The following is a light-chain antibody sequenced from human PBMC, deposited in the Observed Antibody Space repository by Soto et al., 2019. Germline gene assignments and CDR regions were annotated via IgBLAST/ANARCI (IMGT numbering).Light chain of an antibody. CDR1: SGHTNYV. Sequence: QLVLTQSPSASASLGASVKLTCTLSSGHTNYVIAWLQHHPEKGPRYLMKVISDGTHYKGDGTPARFSGSSSGAERHLIISSLQSEDEADYYCQTWNADTVAFGGGTKLTVL. CDR3: QTWNADTVA. V-gene: IGLV4-69*01. CDR2: VISDGTH. J-gene: IGLJ2*01.